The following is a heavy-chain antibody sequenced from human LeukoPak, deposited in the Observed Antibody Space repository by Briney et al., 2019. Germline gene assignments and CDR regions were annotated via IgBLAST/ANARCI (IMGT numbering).Heavy chain of an antibody. CDR1: GFTFSDYA. CDR2: ISYDGSNK. Sequence: GGSLRLSCAASGFTFSDYAMYWVRQAPGKGLEWVAVISYDGSNKFYADSVKGRFTISRDNSKNTLYLQMNSLRAEDAAVYYCARARGGNYLFDYWGQGTLVTVSS. V-gene: IGHV3-30-3*01. CDR3: ARARGGNYLFDY. D-gene: IGHD4-23*01. J-gene: IGHJ4*02.